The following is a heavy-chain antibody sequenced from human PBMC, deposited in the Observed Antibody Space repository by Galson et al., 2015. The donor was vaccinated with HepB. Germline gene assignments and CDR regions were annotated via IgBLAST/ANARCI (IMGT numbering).Heavy chain of an antibody. J-gene: IGHJ4*02. D-gene: IGHD3-9*01. V-gene: IGHV7-4-1*02. CDR1: GYTFTSYA. CDR3: ARDDVLRYFDWLLNPPELGYFDY. Sequence: SVKVSCKASGYTFTSYAMNWVRQAPGQGLEWVGWINTNTGNPTYAQGFTGRFVFSLDTSVSTAYLRISSLKAEDTAVYYCARDDVLRYFDWLLNPPELGYFDYWGQGTLVTVSS. CDR2: INTNTGNP.